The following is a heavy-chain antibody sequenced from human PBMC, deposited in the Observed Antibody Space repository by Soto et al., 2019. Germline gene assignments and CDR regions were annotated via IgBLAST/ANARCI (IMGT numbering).Heavy chain of an antibody. J-gene: IGHJ4*02. Sequence: PWWSLRLSCAASGFNFSSYAMHWFRQAPGKGLEWVAVISYDGGKKYYADSLKGRFTISRDNSKNTLYVEMNSLSAEDTAVYYCAREGQPAAGTTPHNWGQGTLVTVSS. CDR1: GFNFSSYA. V-gene: IGHV3-30*04. CDR3: AREGQPAAGTTPHN. CDR2: ISYDGGKK. D-gene: IGHD6-13*01.